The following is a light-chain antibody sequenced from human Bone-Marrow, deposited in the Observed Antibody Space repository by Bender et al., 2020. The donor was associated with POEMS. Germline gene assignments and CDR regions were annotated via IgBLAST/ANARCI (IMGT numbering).Light chain of an antibody. Sequence: QSVLTQPPSVSGTPGQRVTISCSGSGSNIGGYPVNWYQQLPGTAPRLLIYTNNERPSGVPDRFSGSIDTSSNSASLIISGLKTEDEADYYCQSFDNFIPWVFGGGTKLTVL. J-gene: IGLJ3*02. CDR2: TNN. CDR1: GSNIGGYP. V-gene: IGLV1-44*01. CDR3: QSFDNFIPWV.